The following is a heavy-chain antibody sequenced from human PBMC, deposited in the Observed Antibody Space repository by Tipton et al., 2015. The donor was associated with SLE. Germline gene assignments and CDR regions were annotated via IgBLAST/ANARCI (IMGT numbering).Heavy chain of an antibody. J-gene: IGHJ6*02. Sequence: SLRLSCAASGFTFSSYWMSWVRQAPGKGLEWVANIKQDGSEKYYVDSVKGRFTISRDNAKNSLYLQMNSLRAEDTAVYYCARDISFPGGGHYYYYGMDVWGQGTTVTVSS. CDR3: ARDISFPGGGHYYYYGMDV. CDR2: IKQDGSEK. CDR1: GFTFSSYW. V-gene: IGHV3-7*05. D-gene: IGHD3-16*01.